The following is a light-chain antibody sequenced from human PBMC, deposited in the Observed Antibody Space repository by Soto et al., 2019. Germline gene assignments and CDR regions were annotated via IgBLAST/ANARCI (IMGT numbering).Light chain of an antibody. CDR3: QSYDSSLSGSVV. CDR1: SSNIGAGYV. Sequence: QLVLTQPPSVSGAPGQRVTISCTGSSSNIGAGYVVNWYQQLPGTAPKLLIYGNTNRPSGVPDRFSGSKSGTSASLAITGLQAEDEADYYCQSYDSSLSGSVVFGGGTKLTVL. V-gene: IGLV1-40*01. CDR2: GNT. J-gene: IGLJ2*01.